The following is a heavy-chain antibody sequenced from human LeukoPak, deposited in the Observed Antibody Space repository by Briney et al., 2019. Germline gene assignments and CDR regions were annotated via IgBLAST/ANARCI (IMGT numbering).Heavy chain of an antibody. J-gene: IGHJ6*03. Sequence: GGSLSLACPAAGFTFSSSWMRSVRHAPGRWRVWVSCINRDAHTTHYADSVKGRFTISRDNAKNKLYLQMNSLRAEDTAVYYCARSDQANWGSGTDYMDVWGNGTTVTVSS. CDR3: ARSDQANWGSGTDYMDV. CDR1: GFTFSSSW. V-gene: IGHV3-74*01. CDR2: INRDAHTT. D-gene: IGHD7-27*01.